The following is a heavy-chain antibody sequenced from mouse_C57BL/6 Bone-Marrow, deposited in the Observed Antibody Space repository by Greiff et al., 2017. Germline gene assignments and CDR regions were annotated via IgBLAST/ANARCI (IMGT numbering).Heavy chain of an antibody. CDR2: MNPNGGSP. V-gene: IGHV1-64*01. CDR1: GYTFTNYW. J-gene: IGHJ4*01. Sequence: VQLQQPGAELVQPGASVKLSCKASGYTFTNYWMHWVQQRPGQGLEWIGMMNPNGGSPDYNEKFKSEATLSVDKSSRTAYMELSSLTSEDSAVYYCARCYDYDDYTMDYWGQGTSVTVSS. D-gene: IGHD2-4*01. CDR3: ARCYDYDDYTMDY.